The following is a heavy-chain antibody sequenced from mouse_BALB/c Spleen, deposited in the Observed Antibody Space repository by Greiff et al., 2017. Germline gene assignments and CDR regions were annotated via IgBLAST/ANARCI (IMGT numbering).Heavy chain of an antibody. V-gene: IGHV5-12-1*01. J-gene: IGHJ1*01. CDR1: GFAFSSYD. CDR2: ISSGGGST. CDR3: ARHGARGYYSYWYFDV. Sequence: VQLKESGGGLVKPGGSLKLSCAASGFAFSSYDMSWVRQTPEKRLEWVAYISSGGGSTYYPDTVKGRFTISRDNAKNTLYLQMSSLKSEDTAMYYCARHGARGYYSYWYFDVWGAGTTVTVSS. D-gene: IGHD2-3*01.